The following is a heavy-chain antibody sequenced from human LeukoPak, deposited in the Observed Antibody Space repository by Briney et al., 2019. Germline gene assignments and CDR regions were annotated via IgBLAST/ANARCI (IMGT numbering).Heavy chain of an antibody. D-gene: IGHD3-3*01. J-gene: IGHJ6*02. CDR1: GYTFTGYY. CDR2: INPNSGGT. V-gene: IGHV1-2*06. CDR3: ARDRATYYDFWSGYYWDYYYYGMDV. Sequence: ASVKVSCKASGYTFTGYYMHWVRQAPGQGLEWMGRINPNSGGTNYAQKFQGRVTMTRDTSISTAYMELSRLRSDDTAVYYCARDRATYYDFWSGYYWDYYYYGMDVWGQGTTVTVSS.